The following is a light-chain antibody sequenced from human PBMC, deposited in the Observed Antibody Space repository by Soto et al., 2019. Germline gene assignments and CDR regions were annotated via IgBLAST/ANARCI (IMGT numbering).Light chain of an antibody. Sequence: SYELTQPSSVSVSPGQTASITCSGDILAKTYVRWFQQKPGQAPVLVIYADTERPSGISERFSGSSSGTTVTLTIRGAQVEDEADYYCYSAADNNVAVFGGGTQPTVL. CDR3: YSAADNNVAV. J-gene: IGLJ7*01. V-gene: IGLV3-27*01. CDR2: ADT. CDR1: ILAKTY.